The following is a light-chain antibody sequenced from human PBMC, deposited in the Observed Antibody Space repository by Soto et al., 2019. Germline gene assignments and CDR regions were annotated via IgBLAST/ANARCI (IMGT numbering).Light chain of an antibody. Sequence: QSVLTQPPSVSAAPGQTVTISCSGSSSNIWNSYVSWYQLFPETAPKLLIYENNKRPSGIPDRFSGSKSGTSATLGITGLQTGDEAEYYCGTWDSSLSAAVFGGGTKVTVL. CDR2: ENN. CDR3: GTWDSSLSAAV. CDR1: SSNIWNSY. J-gene: IGLJ2*01. V-gene: IGLV1-51*02.